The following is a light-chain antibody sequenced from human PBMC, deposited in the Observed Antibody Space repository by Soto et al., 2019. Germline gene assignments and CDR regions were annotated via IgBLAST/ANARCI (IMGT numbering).Light chain of an antibody. J-gene: IGKJ1*01. Sequence: EIVMTQSPATLSVSPGERATLSCRASQSVSSKLAWFQQKPGQAPRLLIYGASTRATGIPARFSGSGSGTECTLTISSLQSEDFAVYYCQQYNNWPPWTFGQGTKVEIK. CDR3: QQYNNWPPWT. CDR2: GAS. CDR1: QSVSSK. V-gene: IGKV3-15*01.